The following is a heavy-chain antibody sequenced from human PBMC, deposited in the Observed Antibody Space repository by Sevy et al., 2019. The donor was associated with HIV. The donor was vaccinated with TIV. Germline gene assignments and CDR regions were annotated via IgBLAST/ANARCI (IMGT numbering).Heavy chain of an antibody. CDR3: AKGFCSGGSCPRDYYYYGMDV. J-gene: IGHJ6*02. CDR2: ISGSGCYT. Sequence: GGSLRLSCAASGFTSSTYAMNWVRQAPGKGLEWVSSISGSGCYTYYADSVESRFTISRDSSKNTLYLQMNSLRADDTAVYYCAKGFCSGGSCPRDYYYYGMDVWGQGTTVTVSS. V-gene: IGHV3-23*01. D-gene: IGHD2-15*01. CDR1: GFTSSTYA.